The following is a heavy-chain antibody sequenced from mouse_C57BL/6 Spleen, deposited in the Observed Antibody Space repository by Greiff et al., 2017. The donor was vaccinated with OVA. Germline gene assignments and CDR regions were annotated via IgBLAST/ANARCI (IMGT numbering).Heavy chain of an antibody. CDR2: INPYNGDT. CDR3: ARDYGSSYFDY. D-gene: IGHD1-1*01. Sequence: EVQLQQSGPELVKPGDSVKISCKASGYSFTGYFMNWVMQSHGKSLEWIGRINPYNGDTFYNQKFKGKATLTVDKSSSTAHMELRSLTSEDAAVYYCARDYGSSYFDYWGQGTTLTVSS. V-gene: IGHV1-20*01. CDR1: GYSFTGYF. J-gene: IGHJ2*01.